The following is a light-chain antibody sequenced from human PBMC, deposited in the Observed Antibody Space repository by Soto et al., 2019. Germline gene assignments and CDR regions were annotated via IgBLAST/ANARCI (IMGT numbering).Light chain of an antibody. Sequence: DIQMTQSPSSLSASVGDRVTITCQASQDINNSLGWYQQKPGKAPNLLIYGASNLQTGVPSRFSGGGSGTHFTFSITSLQPEDTATYYCQQYDDGPITFGQGTRLEIK. CDR1: QDINNS. CDR2: GAS. J-gene: IGKJ5*01. V-gene: IGKV1-33*01. CDR3: QQYDDGPIT.